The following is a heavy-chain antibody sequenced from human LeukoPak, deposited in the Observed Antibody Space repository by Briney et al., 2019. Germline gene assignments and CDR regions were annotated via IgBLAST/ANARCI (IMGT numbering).Heavy chain of an antibody. CDR3: ARSRWQWSAEYFQH. D-gene: IGHD6-19*01. V-gene: IGHV4-39*01. Sequence: SETLSLTCTVSGGSISSSSYSWGWIRQPPGRGLEWIGTISYSGSTFYNPSLKSRVTISVDTSKNQFSLKLSSVTAADTAVYYCARSRWQWSAEYFQHWGQGTLVTVSS. CDR1: GGSISSSSYS. CDR2: ISYSGST. J-gene: IGHJ1*01.